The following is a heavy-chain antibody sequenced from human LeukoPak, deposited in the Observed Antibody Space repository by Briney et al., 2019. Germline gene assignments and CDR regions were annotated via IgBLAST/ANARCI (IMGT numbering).Heavy chain of an antibody. CDR3: ARDPPFVRHDGGNPGIHY. J-gene: IGHJ4*02. Sequence: ASVRVSCKASGYSFVTYGFSWVRQAPGQGLEWVGWISPYKGDTNYAQNLQGRLTLTTDTSTNTAYMDLRSLRSDDTAVYYCARDPPFVRHDGGNPGIHYWGQGTLVVVSS. D-gene: IGHD4-23*01. V-gene: IGHV1-18*01. CDR1: GYSFVTYG. CDR2: ISPYKGDT.